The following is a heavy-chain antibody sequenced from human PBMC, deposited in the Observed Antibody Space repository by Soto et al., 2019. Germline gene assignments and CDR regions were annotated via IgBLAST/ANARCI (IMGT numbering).Heavy chain of an antibody. D-gene: IGHD4-17*01. V-gene: IGHV6-1*01. J-gene: IGHJ6*02. CDR3: TKQNGDSRNYPGMDV. CDR1: GNSVSSNSAA. Sequence: SQTLSRTCAISGNSVSSNSAAWNWIRQSPSRGLEWLGRAYYRSQWYYDSAVSVRSRITVIPDTSKNQFSLQLNSVTPEDTAVYYCTKQNGDSRNYPGMDVWGQGTTVTVSS. CDR2: AYYRSQWYY.